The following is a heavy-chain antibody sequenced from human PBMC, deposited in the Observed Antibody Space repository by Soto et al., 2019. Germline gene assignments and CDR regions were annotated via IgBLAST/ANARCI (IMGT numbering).Heavy chain of an antibody. D-gene: IGHD2-15*01. CDR2: MNPNSGNT. J-gene: IGHJ5*02. Sequence: GASVKVSFKASGYTFTSYDINWVRQATGQGLEWMGWMNPNSGNTGYARKFQGRVTMTRNTSISTAYMELSSLRSEDTAVYYRARASWGYCSGGRCNNWFDPWGQGTLVTVSS. V-gene: IGHV1-8*01. CDR3: ARASWGYCSGGRCNNWFDP. CDR1: GYTFTSYD.